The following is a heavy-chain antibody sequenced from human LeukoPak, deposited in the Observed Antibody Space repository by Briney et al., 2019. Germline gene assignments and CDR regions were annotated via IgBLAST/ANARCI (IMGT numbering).Heavy chain of an antibody. CDR3: ARAPYYYDRDDAFDI. Sequence: SETLSLTCAVYGGSFSGYYWSWIRQPPGKGLEWIGEINHSGSTNYNPSLKSRVTISVDTSKNQFSLKLSSVTAADTAVYYCARAPYYYDRDDAFDIWGQGTMVTASS. CDR1: GGSFSGYY. V-gene: IGHV4-34*01. D-gene: IGHD3-22*01. J-gene: IGHJ3*02. CDR2: INHSGST.